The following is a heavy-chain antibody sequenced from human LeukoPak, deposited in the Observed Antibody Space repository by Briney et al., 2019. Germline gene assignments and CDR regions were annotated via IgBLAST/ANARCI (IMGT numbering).Heavy chain of an antibody. Sequence: ASVKVSCKASGYTFTSYGISWGRQAPGQGLEWMGWISAYNGNTNYAQKLQGRVTMTTDTSTSTAYMELRSLRSDDTAVYYCAREARRSSSSPPDYWGQGTLVTVSS. CDR3: AREARRSSSSPPDY. CDR2: ISAYNGNT. J-gene: IGHJ4*02. CDR1: GYTFTSYG. D-gene: IGHD6-6*01. V-gene: IGHV1-18*01.